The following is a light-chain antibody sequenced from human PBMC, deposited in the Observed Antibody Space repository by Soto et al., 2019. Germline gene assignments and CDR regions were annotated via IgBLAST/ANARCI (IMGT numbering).Light chain of an antibody. CDR2: DAS. V-gene: IGKV1-5*01. Sequence: KMRLSACTMSVSEKGGDTSACRPSQSSHRWVAGYHQKPGRAPNLLIYDASHLQSGVPSRFSGSRSGTDFTLTISSRQPDDVATDYCQQHNSDPWTFGQGTQVDIK. CDR3: QQHNSDPWT. CDR1: QSSHRW. J-gene: IGKJ1*01.